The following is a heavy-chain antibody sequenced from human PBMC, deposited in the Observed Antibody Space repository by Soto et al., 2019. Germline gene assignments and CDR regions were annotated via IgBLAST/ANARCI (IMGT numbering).Heavy chain of an antibody. J-gene: IGHJ6*03. CDR3: ATRQASSSGYYYYYMDV. CDR1: GYTFTSYD. Sequence: QVQLVQSGAEVKKPGASVKVSCKASGYTFTSYDINWVRQATGQGLEWMGWMNPNSGNTGYAQKFQGRVTMTRNTSISTAYMELSSLRSEGTAVYYCATRQASSSGYYYYYMDVWGKGTTVTVSS. D-gene: IGHD6-6*01. V-gene: IGHV1-8*01. CDR2: MNPNSGNT.